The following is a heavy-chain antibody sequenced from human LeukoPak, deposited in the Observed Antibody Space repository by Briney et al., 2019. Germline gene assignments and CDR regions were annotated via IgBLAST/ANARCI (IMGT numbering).Heavy chain of an antibody. Sequence: SVKVSCKASGGTFSSYAISWVRQAPGQGLEWMGGIIPIFGTANYAQKFQGRVTITADESTSTAYMELSSLRSEDTAVYYCARGRTIAAAMYYFDYWGREPWSPSPQ. V-gene: IGHV1-69*13. CDR1: GGTFSSYA. J-gene: IGHJ4*02. CDR3: ARGRTIAAAMYYFDY. D-gene: IGHD6-13*01. CDR2: IIPIFGTA.